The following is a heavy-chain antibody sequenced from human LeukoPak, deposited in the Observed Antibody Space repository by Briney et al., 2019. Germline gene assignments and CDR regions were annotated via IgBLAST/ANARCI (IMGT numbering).Heavy chain of an antibody. CDR3: ARLGSSGSAQYFQD. CDR1: GGSISRYY. V-gene: IGHV4-59*12. Sequence: SETLSLTCTVSGGSISRYYWSWIRQPPGKGLEWIGYIYCTGTTNYNPSLKSRVTISVDTSKNQFSLKLGSVTAADTAVYYCARLGSSGSAQYFQDWGQGTLVTVSS. CDR2: IYCTGTT. J-gene: IGHJ1*01. D-gene: IGHD6-19*01.